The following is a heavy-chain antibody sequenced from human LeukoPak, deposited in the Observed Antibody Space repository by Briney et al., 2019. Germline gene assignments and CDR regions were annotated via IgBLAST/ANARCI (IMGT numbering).Heavy chain of an antibody. J-gene: IGHJ4*02. D-gene: IGHD4-23*01. V-gene: IGHV3-48*03. Sequence: PGGSLRLSCAASGFTFSSYEMNWVRQAPGKGLEWVSYISSSGSTIYYADSVKGRFTISRDNAKNSLYLQMNSLRAEDTAVYYCASFYGGGFDYWGRGTLVTVSS. CDR3: ASFYGGGFDY. CDR2: ISSSGSTI. CDR1: GFTFSSYE.